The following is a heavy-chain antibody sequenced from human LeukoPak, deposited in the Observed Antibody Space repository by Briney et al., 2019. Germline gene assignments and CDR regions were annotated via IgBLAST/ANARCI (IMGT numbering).Heavy chain of an antibody. CDR2: ISVYNGNT. V-gene: IGHV1-18*04. CDR1: GYTFTDYY. J-gene: IGHJ4*02. Sequence: ASVKASCKASGYTFTDYYMHWVRQAPGQGLEWMGWISVYNGNTNYAQKLQGRVTMTADTSTTTAYMELRSLRSDDTAVYYCARGYCSSATCRHFDYWGQGALVTVSS. CDR3: ARGYCSSATCRHFDY. D-gene: IGHD2-2*01.